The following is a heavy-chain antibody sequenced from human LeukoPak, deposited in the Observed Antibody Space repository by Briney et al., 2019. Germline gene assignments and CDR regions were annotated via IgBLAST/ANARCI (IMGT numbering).Heavy chain of an antibody. V-gene: IGHV3-23*01. J-gene: IGHJ4*02. D-gene: IGHD1-26*01. CDR2: IIGSGDET. CDR1: GFTFSNYA. CDR3: ARDLVGATSTFAY. Sequence: GGSLRLSCAGSGFTFSNYAMNWVRQAPGKGLEWDSGIIGSGDETYFADSVRGRFTISRDNSKNTLYLQMNSLRAEDTALYYCARDLVGATSTFAYWGQGTLVTVSS.